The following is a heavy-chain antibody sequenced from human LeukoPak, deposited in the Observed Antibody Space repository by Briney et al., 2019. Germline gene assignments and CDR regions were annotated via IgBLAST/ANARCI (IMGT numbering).Heavy chain of an antibody. J-gene: IGHJ5*02. V-gene: IGHV1-24*01. CDR3: ARNYYDSSGYYLDWFDP. CDR1: GYTLTELS. D-gene: IGHD3-22*01. CDR2: FDPEDGET. Sequence: ASVKVSCKVSGYTLTELSMHWVRQAPGKGLEWMGGFDPEDGETIYAEKFQGRVTMTEDTSTDTAYMELSSLRSEDTAVYYCARNYYDSSGYYLDWFDPWGQGTLVTVSS.